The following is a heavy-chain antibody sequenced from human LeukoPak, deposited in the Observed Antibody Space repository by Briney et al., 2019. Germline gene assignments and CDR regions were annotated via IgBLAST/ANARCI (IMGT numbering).Heavy chain of an antibody. V-gene: IGHV3-53*01. Sequence: PGRSLRLSCAVSGFTVSTYYMSWVRQVPGKGLEWVSVIYSGGSTYYADSVKGRFTISRDNSKNTLYLQMNSLRAEDTAVYYCARLGSGYYFAFDIWGQGTMVTVSS. D-gene: IGHD3-22*01. CDR1: GFTVSTYY. CDR2: IYSGGST. J-gene: IGHJ3*02. CDR3: ARLGSGYYFAFDI.